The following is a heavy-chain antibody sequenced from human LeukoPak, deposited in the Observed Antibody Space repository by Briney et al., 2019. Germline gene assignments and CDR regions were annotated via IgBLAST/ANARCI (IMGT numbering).Heavy chain of an antibody. CDR3: ARGVYTSSWADNWFDP. Sequence: GGSLRLSCAASGFTFSSYAMNWVRQAPGKGLEWVSYITTSGSTIYYADSVKGRFTISRDNAKNSLYLQMHSLRAEDTAVYYCARGVYTSSWADNWFDPWGQGTLVTVSS. D-gene: IGHD6-6*01. CDR2: ITTSGSTI. J-gene: IGHJ5*02. CDR1: GFTFSSYA. V-gene: IGHV3-48*03.